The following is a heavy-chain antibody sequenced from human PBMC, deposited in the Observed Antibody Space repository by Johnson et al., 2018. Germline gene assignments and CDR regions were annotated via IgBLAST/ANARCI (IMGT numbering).Heavy chain of an antibody. J-gene: IGHJ1*01. CDR3: ARDGYCGGDCYSEYFQH. CDR1: GFTFSRYW. CDR2: IKQDGSEK. Sequence: VQLVQSGGGLVQPGGSLRLSCAASGFTFSRYWMSWVRQAPGKGLEWVANIKQDGSEKYYVASVKGRFTIARDNAKNSLYLQMNSLRAGETAGYCCARDGYCGGDCYSEYFQHWGQGTLVTVSS. D-gene: IGHD2-21*02. V-gene: IGHV3-7*01.